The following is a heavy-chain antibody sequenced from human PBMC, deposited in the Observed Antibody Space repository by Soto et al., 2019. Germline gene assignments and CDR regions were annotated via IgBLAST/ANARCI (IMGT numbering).Heavy chain of an antibody. J-gene: IGHJ5*02. CDR1: GYTFTSND. D-gene: IGHD6-6*01. Sequence: QVQLVQSGAEVKKPGASVKVSCKASGYTFTSNDINWVRQATGQGLEWMGWMNPNSGNTGYAQKFQGRVTMTRNTTITTAYMELSGLRSDDTAVYYCARGVPPYGSSSGWFDPWGQGTLVTVSS. V-gene: IGHV1-8*01. CDR2: MNPNSGNT. CDR3: ARGVPPYGSSSGWFDP.